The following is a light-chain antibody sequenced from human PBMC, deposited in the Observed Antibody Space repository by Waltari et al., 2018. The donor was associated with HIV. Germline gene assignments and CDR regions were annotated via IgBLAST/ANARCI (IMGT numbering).Light chain of an antibody. CDR1: ESVLSSSNNVNY. CDR2: EAS. Sequence: DIVLTQSPETLSVSLGVRAAIHCKSGESVLSSSNNVNYFAWYQQRPGQPPILFFSEASSRSSGVPAQFTASGSRTDFTLTVDDLQADDVAVYFCQQYYSTPTFGRGTQLV. V-gene: IGKV4-1*01. J-gene: IGKJ5*01. CDR3: QQYYSTPT.